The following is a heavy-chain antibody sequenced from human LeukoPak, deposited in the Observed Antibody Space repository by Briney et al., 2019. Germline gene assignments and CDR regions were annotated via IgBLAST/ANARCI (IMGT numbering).Heavy chain of an antibody. J-gene: IGHJ6*03. D-gene: IGHD3-9*01. CDR2: ISGSGGST. CDR3: XXXXXXXILTGYYYYYYMDV. Sequence: GGSLRLSCAASGFTFSSYAMSWVRQAPGKGLEWVSAISGSGGSTYYADSVKGRFTISRDNSKNTLYLQMNSLRAEDTAVYYXXXXXXXXILTGYYYYYYMDVWGKGTTVTVSS. CDR1: GFTFSSYA. V-gene: IGHV3-23*01.